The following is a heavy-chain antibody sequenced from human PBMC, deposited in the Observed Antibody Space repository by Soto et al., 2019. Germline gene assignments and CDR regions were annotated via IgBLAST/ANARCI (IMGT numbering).Heavy chain of an antibody. J-gene: IGHJ4*02. D-gene: IGHD4-17*01. CDR1: GGTFSSYA. V-gene: IGHV1-69*13. Sequence: GASVKVSCKASGGTFSSYAISWVRHAPGQGLEWMGGIIPIFGTANYAQKFQGRVTITADESTSTAYMELSSLRSEDTAVYYCARADYGDYLLSYWGQGTLVTVSS. CDR2: IIPIFGTA. CDR3: ARADYGDYLLSY.